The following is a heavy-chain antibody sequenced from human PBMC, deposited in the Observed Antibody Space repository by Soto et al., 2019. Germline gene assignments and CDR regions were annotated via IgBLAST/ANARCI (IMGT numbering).Heavy chain of an antibody. Sequence: PSEPLYLTCAVYGGSLSSYYWSWIRQPPGKGLEWIGEINHSGSTNYKPSLKSRVTISVDTSKNQFSLKLTSVTAADTAVYYCASLRYCSGARCYTTIDLWGQGTRVTVSS. D-gene: IGHD2-2*02. J-gene: IGHJ4*02. CDR2: INHSGST. CDR3: ASLRYCSGARCYTTIDL. CDR1: GGSLSSYY. V-gene: IGHV4-34*01.